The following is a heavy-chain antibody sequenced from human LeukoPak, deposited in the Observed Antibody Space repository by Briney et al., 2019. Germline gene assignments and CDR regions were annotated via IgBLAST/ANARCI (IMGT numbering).Heavy chain of an antibody. CDR1: GASISSYY. Sequence: SETLSPTCTVSGASISSYYWSWIRQPPGKGLEWIGYIYYSGSTKYNPSLKSRVTITVDTSKNQFSLKLSSVTAADTAVYYCASSDYDSSGYGYFDSWGQGTLVTVSS. CDR2: IYYSGST. D-gene: IGHD3-22*01. CDR3: ASSDYDSSGYGYFDS. V-gene: IGHV4-59*01. J-gene: IGHJ4*02.